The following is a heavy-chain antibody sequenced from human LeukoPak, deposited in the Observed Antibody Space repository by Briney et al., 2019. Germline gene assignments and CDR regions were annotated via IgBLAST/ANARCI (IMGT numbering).Heavy chain of an antibody. CDR2: IWFDGTKK. CDR1: GFTFSSYA. D-gene: IGHD2-2*01. Sequence: GGSLRLSCAASGFTFSSYAMHWVRQDPGKGLEWVALIWFDGTKKYYADSVMGRFTISRDNSKNMLYLQMNSLRAEDTAVYFCARDLNTVVGPAEHWGQGTLVTVSS. CDR3: ARDLNTVVGPAEH. V-gene: IGHV3-33*08. J-gene: IGHJ1*01.